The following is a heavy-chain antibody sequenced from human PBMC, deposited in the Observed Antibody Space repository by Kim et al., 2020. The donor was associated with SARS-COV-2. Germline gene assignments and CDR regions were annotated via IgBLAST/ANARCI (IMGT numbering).Heavy chain of an antibody. Sequence: SDGGTTDYAAPVKGRFTISRDDSKNTLSLKMNSLQIDDTGVYFCTDFRTYWGQGTLVSVSS. D-gene: IGHD2-21*01. CDR3: TDFRTY. J-gene: IGHJ4*02. V-gene: IGHV3-15*01. CDR2: SDGGTT.